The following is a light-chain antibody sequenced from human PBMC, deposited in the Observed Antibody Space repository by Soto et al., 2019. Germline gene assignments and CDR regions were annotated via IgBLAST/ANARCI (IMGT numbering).Light chain of an antibody. V-gene: IGKV3-20*01. CDR3: LQCDGSLT. CDR1: QSVSSSY. Sequence: EIVLTQSPGTLSLSPGERATLSCRASQSVSSSYLAWYQQKPGQAPRLLIYVASNRASGIPDSFSGSGSGTYFTLTISRLEPEDVAVYYCLQCDGSLTFGGGTKVEIK. CDR2: VAS. J-gene: IGKJ4*01.